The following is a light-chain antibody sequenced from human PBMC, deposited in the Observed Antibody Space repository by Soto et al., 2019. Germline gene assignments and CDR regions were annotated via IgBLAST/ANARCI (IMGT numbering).Light chain of an antibody. CDR3: QQSYSTPPK. J-gene: IGKJ1*01. CDR2: AAS. CDR1: PSISSY. V-gene: IGKV1-39*01. Sequence: DIQMTQSPSSLSASVGDRVTITCRASPSISSYLNWYQQKPGKAPKLLIYAASSLQSGGPSRFSGSGSGTDFTLTISSLQPEDFTTYYCQQSYSTPPKFGQGTK.